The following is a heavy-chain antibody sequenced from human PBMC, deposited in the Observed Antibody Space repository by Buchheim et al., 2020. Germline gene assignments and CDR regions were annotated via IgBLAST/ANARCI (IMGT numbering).Heavy chain of an antibody. CDR3: AKDLDYYYFDY. D-gene: IGHD3-3*01. CDR1: GFTFSSYG. V-gene: IGHV3-30*18. J-gene: IGHJ4*02. CDR2: ISYDGSNK. Sequence: VQLVESGGGLVQPGGSLRLSCAASGFTFSSYGMHWVRQAPGKGLEWVAVISYDGSNKYYADSVKGRFTISRDNSKNTLYLQMNSLRAEDTAVYYCAKDLDYYYFDYWGQGTL.